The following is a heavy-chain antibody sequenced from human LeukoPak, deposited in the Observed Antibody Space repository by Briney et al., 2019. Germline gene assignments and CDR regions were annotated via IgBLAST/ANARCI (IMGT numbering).Heavy chain of an antibody. Sequence: ASVKVSCKASGYTFTGYYMRWVRQGPGQALEWRVWSSVYNGNTNYAQKLQGRVTMTKDTSTSTAYMELRSLRSDDTAVYYCARGVRYFDWLFSSYYFDYWGQGTLVTVSS. CDR1: GYTFTGYY. CDR2: SSVYNGNT. CDR3: ARGVRYFDWLFSSYYFDY. J-gene: IGHJ4*02. V-gene: IGHV1-18*04. D-gene: IGHD3-9*01.